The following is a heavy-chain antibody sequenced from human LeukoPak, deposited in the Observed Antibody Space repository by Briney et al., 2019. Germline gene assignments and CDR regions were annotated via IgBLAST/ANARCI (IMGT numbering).Heavy chain of an antibody. Sequence: GESLKISCKGSGYSFTNYWIGWVRQMPGKGLEWMGIIYPGDSDTRYSPSFQGQVTFSADKSIHTAYLQWSSLTASDTAMYYCARRAAAYCGGDCLYHMDVWGQGTSVTVSS. V-gene: IGHV5-51*01. J-gene: IGHJ6*02. CDR2: IYPGDSDT. CDR1: GYSFTNYW. D-gene: IGHD2-21*02. CDR3: ARRAAAYCGGDCLYHMDV.